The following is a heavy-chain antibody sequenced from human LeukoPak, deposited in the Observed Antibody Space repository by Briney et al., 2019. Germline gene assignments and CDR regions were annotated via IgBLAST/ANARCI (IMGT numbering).Heavy chain of an antibody. CDR1: GGSFSGYY. J-gene: IGHJ5*02. CDR2: INHSGRT. CDR3: AGPFDDYFDTGGRPFGP. D-gene: IGHD3-22*01. V-gene: IGHV4-34*01. Sequence: SETLSLTCAVSGGSFSGYYWSWIRQPPGKGLEWIGEINHSGRTNYNPSLKSRVTVSVDTSKNQFSLKLSSVNAADTAMYYCAGPFDDYFDTGGRPFGPWGQGTLVTVSS.